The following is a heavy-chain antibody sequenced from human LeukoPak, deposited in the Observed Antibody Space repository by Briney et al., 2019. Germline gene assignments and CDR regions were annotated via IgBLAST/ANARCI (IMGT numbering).Heavy chain of an antibody. J-gene: IGHJ4*02. CDR2: IDHTGST. Sequence: RPSETLSLTCTVSDDSITIYYWSWIRQPPGKGLEWIGYIDHTGSTTYNPSLKSRVTISVDTSKNQFSLKLSSVTAADTAVYYCARDLSPYYYDSSGYYGLLDYWGQGTLVTVSS. D-gene: IGHD3-22*01. V-gene: IGHV4-59*12. CDR3: ARDLSPYYYDSSGYYGLLDY. CDR1: DDSITIYY.